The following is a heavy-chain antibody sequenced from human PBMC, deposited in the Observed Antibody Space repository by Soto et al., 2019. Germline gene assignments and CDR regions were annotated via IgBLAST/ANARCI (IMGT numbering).Heavy chain of an antibody. CDR1: GFTFNIYS. Sequence: GGSLRLSCAASGFTFNIYSMNWVRQAPGKGLEWVSSITSRSGYIDYADSVKGRFTISRDNAKNSLYLQMNSLRVDDTAVYYCAREGVAGAPPYWGQGTPVTVSS. V-gene: IGHV3-21*01. CDR3: AREGVAGAPPY. D-gene: IGHD2-15*01. J-gene: IGHJ4*02. CDR2: ITSRSGYI.